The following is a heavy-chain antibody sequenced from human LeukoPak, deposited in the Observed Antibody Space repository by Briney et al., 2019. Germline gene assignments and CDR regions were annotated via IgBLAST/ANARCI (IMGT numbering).Heavy chain of an antibody. Sequence: GESLRISCKGSGYSFTSYWIGWVRQMPGKGLEWMGIIYPGDSDTGYSPSFQGQVTISADKSVSTAYLQWSSLKASDTAMYYCAREYSSGWTGGNWFDPWGQGTLVTVSS. J-gene: IGHJ5*02. D-gene: IGHD6-19*01. CDR2: IYPGDSDT. V-gene: IGHV5-51*01. CDR1: GYSFTSYW. CDR3: AREYSSGWTGGNWFDP.